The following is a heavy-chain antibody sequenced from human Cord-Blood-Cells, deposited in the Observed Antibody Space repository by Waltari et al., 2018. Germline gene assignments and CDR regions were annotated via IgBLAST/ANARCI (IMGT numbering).Heavy chain of an antibody. V-gene: IGHV1-2*02. Sequence: CKASGYTFTGYYMHWVRQAPGQGLEWMGWINPNSGGTNYAQKFQGRVTMTRDTSISTAYMELSRLRSDDTAVYYCARVRRTDPNWFDPWGQGTLVTVSS. CDR2: INPNSGGT. CDR1: GYTFTGYY. J-gene: IGHJ5*02. D-gene: IGHD1-1*01. CDR3: ARVRRTDPNWFDP.